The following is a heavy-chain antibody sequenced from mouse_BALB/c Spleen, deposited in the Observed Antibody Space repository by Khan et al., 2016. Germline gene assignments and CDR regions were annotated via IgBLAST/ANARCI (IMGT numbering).Heavy chain of an antibody. CDR2: IYPGDGDT. D-gene: IGHD2-12*01. J-gene: IGHJ2*01. V-gene: IGHV1-80*01. CDR3: GRVTGVFDY. CDR1: GYAFSSFW. Sequence: QVQLQQSGAELVRPGSSVKISCKASGYAFSSFWMNWVKQRPGQGLEWIGQIYPGDGDTNYNGKFKGKATVTADTSSSTAYMQLSSLTSEDSAVYFCGRVTGVFDYWGQGTTLTVSS.